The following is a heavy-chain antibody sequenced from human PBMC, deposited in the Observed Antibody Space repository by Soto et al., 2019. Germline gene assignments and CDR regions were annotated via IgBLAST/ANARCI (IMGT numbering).Heavy chain of an antibody. CDR3: TRFLAARFHF. CDR2: IRNKGYGEST. D-gene: IGHD6-6*01. V-gene: IGHV3-49*04. Sequence: GGSLRLSCTASGFIFGDSGMSWVRQALGKGLEYIGLIRNKGYGESTEYAASVKGRFTISRDDSKSIVYLQMNSLKTEDTAVYYCTRFLAARFHFWGQGTMVTVFS. CDR1: GFIFGDSG. J-gene: IGHJ4*02.